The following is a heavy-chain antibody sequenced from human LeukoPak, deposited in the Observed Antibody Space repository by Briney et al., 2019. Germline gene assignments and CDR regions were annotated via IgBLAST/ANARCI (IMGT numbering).Heavy chain of an antibody. CDR1: GYSISSGYY. CDR2: IYQSGNT. J-gene: IGHJ4*02. CDR3: ARWADTAMLYFDY. D-gene: IGHD5-18*01. Sequence: SETLSLTCTVSGYSISSGYYWGWIRQPPGKGLEWIGNIYQSGNTYYNPSLKSRVTISVDTSKNQFSLKLSSVTAADTAVYYCARWADTAMLYFDYWDQGTLVTVSS. V-gene: IGHV4-38-2*02.